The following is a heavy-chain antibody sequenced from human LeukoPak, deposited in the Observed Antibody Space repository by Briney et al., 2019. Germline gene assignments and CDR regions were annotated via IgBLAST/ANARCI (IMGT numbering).Heavy chain of an antibody. CDR2: TSYDGSNN. CDR3: VREWGPRGHTYGQKFDY. J-gene: IGHJ4*02. CDR1: GFTFSSYA. D-gene: IGHD5-18*01. Sequence: GGSLRLSCAASGFTFSSYAMHWVRQAPGKGLEWVAVTSYDGSNNYYADSVKGRFTISRDNSKNTLYLQMHSLRADDTAVYYCVREWGPRGHTYGQKFDYWGQGTLVTVSS. V-gene: IGHV3-30-3*01.